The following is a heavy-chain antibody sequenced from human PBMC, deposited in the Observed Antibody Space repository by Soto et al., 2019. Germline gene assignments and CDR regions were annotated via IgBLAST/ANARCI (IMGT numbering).Heavy chain of an antibody. CDR3: AKAQGGRYWYFDL. D-gene: IGHD3-16*01. V-gene: IGHV3-23*01. CDR2: ISGSGGST. Sequence: EVQLLESGGGLVQPGGTLRLSCAASGFTFSSYAMSWVRQAPGKGLEWVSAISGSGGSTYYADSVKGRFTISRDNSKNTLYLQMNSLRAEDTAVYYCAKAQGGRYWYFDLWGRGTLVTVSS. J-gene: IGHJ2*01. CDR1: GFTFSSYA.